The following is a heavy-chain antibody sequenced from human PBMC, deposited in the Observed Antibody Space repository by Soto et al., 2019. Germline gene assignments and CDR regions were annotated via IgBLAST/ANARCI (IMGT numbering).Heavy chain of an antibody. CDR1: GYIFTGYY. V-gene: IGHV1-2*04. J-gene: IGHJ4*02. Sequence: ASVKVSCKASGYIFTGYYMHGVRQAPGQGLEWMGWINPNSGDTNYTQKFQGWVTMTRDTSINTAYMELSRLRSDDTAVYYCATSRISIAVAGETEYYFDYWGQGTLVTVSS. D-gene: IGHD6-19*01. CDR3: ATSRISIAVAGETEYYFDY. CDR2: INPNSGDT.